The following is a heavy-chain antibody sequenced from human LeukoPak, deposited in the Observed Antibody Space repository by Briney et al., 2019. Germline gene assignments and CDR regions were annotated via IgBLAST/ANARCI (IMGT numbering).Heavy chain of an antibody. D-gene: IGHD2-15*01. CDR3: ARDDLALNTLDV. J-gene: IGHJ6*02. CDR2: ISYSGST. Sequence: PSETLSLTCTVSGGSMTTYYWTWIRQPPGKGLEGIGYISYSGSTNYNPSLQSRLTISVDTSKHQFSLKLSSVTAADTAVYYCARDDLALNTLDVWGQGTTVTVSS. CDR1: GGSMTTYY. V-gene: IGHV4-59*01.